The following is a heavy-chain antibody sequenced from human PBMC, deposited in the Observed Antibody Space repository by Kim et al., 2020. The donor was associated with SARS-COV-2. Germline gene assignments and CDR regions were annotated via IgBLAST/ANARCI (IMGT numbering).Heavy chain of an antibody. CDR2: T. D-gene: IGHD3-10*01. J-gene: IGHJ4*02. CDR3: ARELYGSGTFDC. Sequence: TDFSQNFQGRVIITWDTSASTAYMELSRLQSEDTAVYYCARELYGSGTFDCWGQGTLVTVSS. V-gene: IGHV1-3*01.